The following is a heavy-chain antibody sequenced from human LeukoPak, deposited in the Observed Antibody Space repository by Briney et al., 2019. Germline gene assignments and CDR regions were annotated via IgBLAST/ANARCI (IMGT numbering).Heavy chain of an antibody. Sequence: SETLSLTCLVSGDSIRSSSYYWAWIRQPPGKGLEWIGSIYYGGSTYYNPSLKSRVTISVDTSMNQFSLKLSFVTTADTAVYYCARAHAYCSGGSCTRGYNWFDPWGQGTLVTVPS. D-gene: IGHD2-15*01. CDR2: IYYGGST. V-gene: IGHV4-39*01. CDR3: ARAHAYCSGGSCTRGYNWFDP. CDR1: GDSIRSSSYY. J-gene: IGHJ5*02.